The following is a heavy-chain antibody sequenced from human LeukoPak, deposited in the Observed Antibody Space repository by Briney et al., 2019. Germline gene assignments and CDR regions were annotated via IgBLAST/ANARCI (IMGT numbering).Heavy chain of an antibody. V-gene: IGHV3-48*03. CDR3: AREGYDFWSGYYPRWFDP. J-gene: IGHJ5*02. D-gene: IGHD3-3*01. CDR2: ISSSGSTI. CDR1: GFTFSSYE. Sequence: GGSLRLSCAASGFTFSSYEMNWVRQAPGKGLEWVSYISSSGSTIYYADSVKGRFTISRDNAKNSLYLQMNSLRAEDTAVYYCAREGYDFWSGYYPRWFDPWGQGTLVTVSS.